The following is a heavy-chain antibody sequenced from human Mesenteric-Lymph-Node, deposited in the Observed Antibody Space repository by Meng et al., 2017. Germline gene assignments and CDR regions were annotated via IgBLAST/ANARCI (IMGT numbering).Heavy chain of an antibody. D-gene: IGHD3-22*01. J-gene: IGHJ3*02. V-gene: IGHV4-59*01. CDR3: ARAFEYYYDSSGYYYVKSDAFDI. CDR1: GGSISSYY. Sequence: SETLSLTCTVSGGSISSYYWSWIRQPPGKGLEWIGNIYYSGSTNYNPSLKSRVTISVDTSKNQFSLKLSSVTAADTAVYYCARAFEYYYDSSGYYYVKSDAFDIWGQGTMVTVS. CDR2: IYYSGST.